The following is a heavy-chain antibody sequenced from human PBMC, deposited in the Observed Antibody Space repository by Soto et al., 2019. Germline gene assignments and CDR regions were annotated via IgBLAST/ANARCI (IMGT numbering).Heavy chain of an antibody. J-gene: IGHJ4*02. V-gene: IGHV4-39*01. Sequence: SETLSLTCTVSGGSISSSSYYWGWIRQPPGKGLEWIGSIYYSGSTYYNPSLKSRVTISVDTSKNQFSLKLSSVTAADTAVYYCASILRRSGWYRDYWGQGTLVTVSS. CDR2: IYYSGST. CDR1: GGSISSSSYY. CDR3: ASILRRSGWYRDY. D-gene: IGHD6-19*01.